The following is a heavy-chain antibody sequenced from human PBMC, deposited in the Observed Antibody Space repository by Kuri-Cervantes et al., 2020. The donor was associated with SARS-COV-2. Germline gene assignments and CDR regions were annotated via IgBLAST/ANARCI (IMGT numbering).Heavy chain of an antibody. V-gene: IGHV1-46*01. CDR2: INPSGGST. CDR3: ATTHGDRVRYYYYYMDV. Sequence: ASVKVSCKASGYTFTSYYMHWVRQAPGQGLEWMGIINPSGGSTSYAQKFQGRVTMTRDTSTSTVYMELSSLRSEDTAVYYCATTHGDRVRYYYYYMDVWGKGTTVTVSS. J-gene: IGHJ6*03. CDR1: GYTFTSYY. D-gene: IGHD4-17*01.